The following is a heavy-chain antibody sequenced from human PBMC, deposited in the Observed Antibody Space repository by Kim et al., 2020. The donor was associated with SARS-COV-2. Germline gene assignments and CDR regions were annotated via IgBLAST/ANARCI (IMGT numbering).Heavy chain of an antibody. V-gene: IGHV1-69*06. CDR3: ARGLVGYSGYDYDR. D-gene: IGHD5-12*01. CDR2: IIPIFGTA. Sequence: SVKVSCKASGGTFSSYAISWVRQAPGQGLEWMGGIIPIFGTANYAQKFQGRVTITADKSTSIAYMELSSLRSEDTAVYYCARGLVGYSGYDYDRWGQGTLVTVSS. CDR1: GGTFSSYA. J-gene: IGHJ4*02.